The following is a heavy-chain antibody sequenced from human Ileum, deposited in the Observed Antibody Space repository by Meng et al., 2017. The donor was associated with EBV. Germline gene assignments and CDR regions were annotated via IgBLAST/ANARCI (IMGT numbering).Heavy chain of an antibody. D-gene: IGHD6-19*01. CDR3: AREVGQGWYYFDY. Sequence: VELVESGAGLRKPGASVKVSCKASGYTFRSHAMSWVRQSPGQGMEWMGWINSNTGNSTYAQGFTGRFVFSLDTSVSTAYLHINSLKTEDTAVYYCAREVGQGWYYFDYWGQGTLVTVSS. CDR2: INSNTGNS. J-gene: IGHJ4*02. CDR1: GYTFRSHA. V-gene: IGHV7-4-1*02.